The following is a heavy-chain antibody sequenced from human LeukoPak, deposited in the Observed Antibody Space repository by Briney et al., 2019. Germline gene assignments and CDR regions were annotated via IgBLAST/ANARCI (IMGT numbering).Heavy chain of an antibody. J-gene: IGHJ4*02. CDR3: ARGGDDKRYFDY. CDR2: TRNRANSYTT. V-gene: IGHV3-72*01. D-gene: IGHD2-21*01. Sequence: PGGSLRLSCAVSGFTFSDHYMDWVRQAPGKGLEWVGRTRNRANSYTTEYAASVKGRFTISRDDSKNSLYLQMNSLENEDTAVYYGARGGDDKRYFDYWGQGTLVTVSS. CDR1: GFTFSDHY.